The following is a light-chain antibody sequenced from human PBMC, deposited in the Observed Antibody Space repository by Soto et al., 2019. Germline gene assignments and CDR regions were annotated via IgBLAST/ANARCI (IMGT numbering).Light chain of an antibody. J-gene: IGLJ1*01. V-gene: IGLV2-18*02. CDR2: EVS. Sequence: QSALTQPPSVSGSPGQSVTISCTGTSSDVGSYNRVSWYQQPPGTAPKLMIYEVSNRPSGVPDRFSGSKSGNTASLTISGLQAEXEADYYCSSYTSSTTYVFGTGTKVTVL. CDR3: SSYTSSTTYV. CDR1: SSDVGSYNR.